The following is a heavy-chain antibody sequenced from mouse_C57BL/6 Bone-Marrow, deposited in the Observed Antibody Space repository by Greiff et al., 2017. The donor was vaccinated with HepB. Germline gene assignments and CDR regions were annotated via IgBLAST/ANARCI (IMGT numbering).Heavy chain of an antibody. D-gene: IGHD1-1*01. CDR1: GFNIKDYY. CDR3: TTPYYYGTYWYFDV. Sequence: VQLQQSGAELVRPGASVKLSCTASGFNIKDYYMHWVKQRPEQGLEWIGRIDPEDGDTDYAPKFQGKATMTADTSSNTAYLRLSSLTSEDTAVYYCTTPYYYGTYWYFDVWGTGTTVTVSS. J-gene: IGHJ1*03. CDR2: IDPEDGDT. V-gene: IGHV14-1*01.